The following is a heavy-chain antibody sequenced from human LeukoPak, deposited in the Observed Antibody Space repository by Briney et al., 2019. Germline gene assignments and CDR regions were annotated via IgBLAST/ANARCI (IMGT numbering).Heavy chain of an antibody. CDR3: TADGDYVLERDDI. Sequence: GGSLRLSCAASGFTVSSNYMSWVRQAPGKELEWVSAISGSGGSTYYADSVKGRFTISRDNSKNTLYLQMNSLRAEDTAVYYCTADGDYVLERDDIWGQGTMVTVSS. V-gene: IGHV3-23*01. CDR2: ISGSGGST. J-gene: IGHJ3*02. CDR1: GFTVSSNY. D-gene: IGHD4-17*01.